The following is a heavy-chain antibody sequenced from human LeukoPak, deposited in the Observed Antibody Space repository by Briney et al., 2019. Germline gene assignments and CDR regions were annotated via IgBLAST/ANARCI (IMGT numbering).Heavy chain of an antibody. CDR2: ISSSGNSI. V-gene: IGHV3-21*01. D-gene: IGHD2-15*01. J-gene: IGHJ5*02. Sequence: GGSLRLSCAASGFTFSTYAMTWVRQAPGRGLEWVSSISSSGNSIYNADPVKGRFTISRDNAKNSLYLQMISLRAEDTALYYCAGVRGGTSRKDENWFDPWGQGTLVTVSS. CDR3: AGVRGGTSRKDENWFDP. CDR1: GFTFSTYA.